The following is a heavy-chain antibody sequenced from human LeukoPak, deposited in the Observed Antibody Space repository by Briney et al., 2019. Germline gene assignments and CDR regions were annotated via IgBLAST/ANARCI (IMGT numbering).Heavy chain of an antibody. D-gene: IGHD5-12*01. CDR3: ARQAGLRSSDY. Sequence: ASVKVSCKASGYTFTSYTIHWVRQAPGQSLEWMGWISVGRGDSKCSQEFQGRVTLTRDTSATTADLEVSSLRPEDMAVYYCARQAGLRSSDYWGQGTLVTVSS. J-gene: IGHJ4*02. V-gene: IGHV1-3*03. CDR2: ISVGRGDS. CDR1: GYTFTSYT.